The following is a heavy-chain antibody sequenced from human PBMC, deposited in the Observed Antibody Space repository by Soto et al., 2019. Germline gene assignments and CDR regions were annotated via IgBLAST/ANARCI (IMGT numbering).Heavy chain of an antibody. CDR1: GFTFSSYA. D-gene: IGHD3-16*02. Sequence: GALRLSCAASGFTFSSYAMSWVRQAPGKGLEWVSAISGSGGSTYYADSVKGRFTISRDNSKNTLYLQMNSLRAEDTAVYYCAKSGFGDYVWGSYPTGWFDPWGQGXLVTVYS. CDR3: AKSGFGDYVWGSYPTGWFDP. V-gene: IGHV3-23*01. J-gene: IGHJ5*02. CDR2: ISGSGGST.